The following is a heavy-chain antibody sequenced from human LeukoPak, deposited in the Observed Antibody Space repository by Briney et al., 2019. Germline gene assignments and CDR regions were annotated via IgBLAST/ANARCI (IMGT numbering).Heavy chain of an antibody. V-gene: IGHV4-4*07. Sequence: SETLSLTCTVSGGSISSYYWSWIRQPAGKGLEWIGRIYTSGSTNYNPSLKSRVTMSVDTSKNQFSLKLSSVTAADTAVYYCARASDRLPVSYYYYYMDVWGKGTTVTVSS. CDR1: GGSISSYY. CDR2: IYTSGST. J-gene: IGHJ6*03. CDR3: ARASDRLPVSYYYYYMDV. D-gene: IGHD6-25*01.